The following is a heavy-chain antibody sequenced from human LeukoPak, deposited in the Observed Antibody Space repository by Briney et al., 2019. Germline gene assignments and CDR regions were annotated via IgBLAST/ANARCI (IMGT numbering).Heavy chain of an antibody. V-gene: IGHV4-39*07. J-gene: IGHJ5*02. CDR2: IYYSGST. D-gene: IGHD6-13*01. CDR3: AREGVSSSLISLHNWFDP. CDR1: GGSISSSSYY. Sequence: SETLSLTCTVSGGSISSSSYYWGWIRQPPGKGLEWIGSIYYSGSTYYNPSLKSRVTISVDTSKNQFSLKLSSVTAADTAVYYCAREGVSSSLISLHNWFDPWGQGTLVTVSS.